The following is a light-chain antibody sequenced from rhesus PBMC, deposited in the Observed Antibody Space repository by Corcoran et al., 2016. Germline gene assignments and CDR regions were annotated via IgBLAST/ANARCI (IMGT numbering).Light chain of an antibody. J-gene: IGKJ4*01. CDR1: QGITND. CDR2: EAS. V-gene: IGKV1-25*01. Sequence: DIQMTQSPSSLSASVGDRVTITCRASQGITNDLAWYQQKPGETPKRLIYEASSLQSGIPSRFSGSGSWTDFTLTISSLQSEDFATYYCQHYYSTPLTFGGGTKVEIK. CDR3: QHYYSTPLT.